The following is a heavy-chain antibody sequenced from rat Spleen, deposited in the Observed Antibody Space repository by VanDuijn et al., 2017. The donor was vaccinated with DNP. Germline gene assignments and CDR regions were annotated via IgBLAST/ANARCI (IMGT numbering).Heavy chain of an antibody. CDR2: ISNSGST. CDR3: VRGTAGLTWFAY. D-gene: IGHD1-4*01. CDR1: GYSITSNY. V-gene: IGHV3-1*01. J-gene: IGHJ3*01. Sequence: EVQLQESGPGLVKPSKSLSLTCSVTGYSITSNYWGWIRKFPGNRMEWIGHISNSGSTSYNPSLTSRISIGRDTSKSQFFLHLNSVTTEDTATYFCVRGTAGLTWFAYWGQGTLVTVSS.